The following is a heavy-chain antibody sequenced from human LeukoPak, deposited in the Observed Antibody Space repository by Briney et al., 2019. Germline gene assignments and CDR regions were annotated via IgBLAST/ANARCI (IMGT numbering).Heavy chain of an antibody. CDR3: AKDFSAAADFDY. CDR2: ISYDGSNK. V-gene: IGHV3-30*18. D-gene: IGHD6-13*01. J-gene: IGHJ4*02. Sequence: GGSLRLSCAASGFTFSSYGMHWVRQAPGKGLEWVAVISYDGSNKYYADSVKGRFTISRDNSKNTLYLQMNSLRAEDTAAYYCAKDFSAAADFDYWGQGTLVTVSS. CDR1: GFTFSSYG.